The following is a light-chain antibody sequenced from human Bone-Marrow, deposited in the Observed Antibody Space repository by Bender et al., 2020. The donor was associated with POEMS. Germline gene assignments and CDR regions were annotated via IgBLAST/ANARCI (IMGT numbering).Light chain of an antibody. V-gene: IGLV1-40*01. CDR2: ANI. CDR1: NTNIGIGFD. CDR3: TSFDTVLSGWV. J-gene: IGLJ3*02. Sequence: QSVLTQPPSVSGAPGQRVTISCTGSNTNIGIGFDVNWYQVLPGTAPRLLIYANINRPSGVPDRFTGSKSGTSVSLAISGRQAEDVAAYYSTSFDTVLSGWVFVAGTKL.